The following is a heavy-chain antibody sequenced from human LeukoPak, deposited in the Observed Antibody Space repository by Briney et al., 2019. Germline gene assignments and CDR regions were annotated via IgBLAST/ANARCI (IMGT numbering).Heavy chain of an antibody. CDR3: ATSVVVVITAPGGNDAFDI. CDR2: FDPEDGET. Sequence: ASVKVSCKVSGYTLTELSMHWVRQAPGKGLEWMGGFDPEDGETIYAQKFQGRVTMTEDTSTDTAYMELSSLRSEDTAVYYCATSVVVVITAPGGNDAFDIWGQGTMVTVSS. V-gene: IGHV1-24*01. D-gene: IGHD3-22*01. CDR1: GYTLTELS. J-gene: IGHJ3*02.